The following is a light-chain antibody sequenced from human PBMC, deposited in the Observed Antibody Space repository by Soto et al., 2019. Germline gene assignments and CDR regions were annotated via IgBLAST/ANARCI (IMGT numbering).Light chain of an antibody. CDR3: QQYNNWPPT. CDR1: QSVSRN. CDR2: GAS. Sequence: EIVMTQSPATLSVSPGERATLSCRASQSVSRNLAWYQQKPGQAPMLLIYGASTRAIGIPARFSGSRSGTEFTLTISILQSEDFAVYYCQQYNNWPPTFGQGTKVEIK. V-gene: IGKV3-15*01. J-gene: IGKJ1*01.